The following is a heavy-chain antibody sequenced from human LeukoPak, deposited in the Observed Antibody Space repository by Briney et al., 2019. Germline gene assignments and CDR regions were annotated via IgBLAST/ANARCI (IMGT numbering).Heavy chain of an antibody. CDR1: GGSISRYY. D-gene: IGHD3-22*01. J-gene: IGHJ1*01. CDR2: IYYSGST. V-gene: IGHV4-59*01. CDR3: ARDSDYYDSSGYYQRGEYFQH. Sequence: SETLSLTCTVSGGSISRYYWSWIRQPPGKGLEWIGYIYYSGSTNYNPSFKSRVTISVDTSKNQFSLKLSSVTAADTAVYYCARDSDYYDSSGYYQRGEYFQHWGQGTLVTVSS.